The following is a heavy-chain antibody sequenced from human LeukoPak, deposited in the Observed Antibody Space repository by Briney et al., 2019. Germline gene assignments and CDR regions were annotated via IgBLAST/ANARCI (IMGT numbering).Heavy chain of an antibody. CDR3: ARSLGYCSSTSCSAARGMDV. J-gene: IGHJ6*04. CDR1: GYTFTGYY. CDR2: INPNSGGT. V-gene: IGHV1-2*04. D-gene: IGHD2-2*01. Sequence: ASVKVSCKASGYTFTGYYVHWVRQAPGQGLEWMGWINPNSGGTNYAQKFQGWVTMTRDTSISTAYMELSRLRSDDTAVYYCARSLGYCSSTSCSAARGMDVWGKGTTVTVSS.